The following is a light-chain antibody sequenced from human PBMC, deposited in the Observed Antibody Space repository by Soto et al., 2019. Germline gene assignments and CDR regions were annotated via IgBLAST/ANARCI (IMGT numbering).Light chain of an antibody. V-gene: IGKV3-20*01. Sequence: EIVLTQSPGTLSLSPGERATLSCRASRSVSGSYLAWYQQKPGQAPRVLIYSASLRATGIPDRFSGSGSGTDFSLTISRLEPEDFAVYYCQQYGSSPITFGQGTRLEIK. CDR2: SAS. J-gene: IGKJ5*01. CDR1: RSVSGSY. CDR3: QQYGSSPIT.